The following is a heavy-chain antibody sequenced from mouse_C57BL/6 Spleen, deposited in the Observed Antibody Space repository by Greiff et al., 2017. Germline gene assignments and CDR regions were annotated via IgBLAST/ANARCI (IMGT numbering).Heavy chain of an antibody. V-gene: IGHV1-52*01. CDR2: IDPSDSET. D-gene: IGHD2-3*01. CDR1: GYTFTSYW. Sequence: VQLQQSGAELVRPGSSVKLSCKASGYTFTSYWMHWVKQRPIQGLEWIGNIDPSDSETHYNQKFKDKATLTVDKSSSTAYMQLSSLTSEDSAVYYCARGGFDGPYYYAMDYWGQGTSVTVSS. J-gene: IGHJ4*01. CDR3: ARGGFDGPYYYAMDY.